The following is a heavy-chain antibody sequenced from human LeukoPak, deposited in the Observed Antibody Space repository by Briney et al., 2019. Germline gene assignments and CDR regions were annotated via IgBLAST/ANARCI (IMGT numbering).Heavy chain of an antibody. CDR3: ARDLSRYYDSSGYYSPRNAFDF. D-gene: IGHD3-22*01. Sequence: PGGSPRLSCAASGFTFSRYSMNWVREAPGKGLEWVSSISSSRRYIYYADSGKGRFTISRDNAKNSLYLQMNSLRAEDTAVYYCARDLSRYYDSSGYYSPRNAFDFWGQGIMVSVSS. V-gene: IGHV3-21*01. CDR2: ISSSRRYI. CDR1: GFTFSRYS. J-gene: IGHJ3*01.